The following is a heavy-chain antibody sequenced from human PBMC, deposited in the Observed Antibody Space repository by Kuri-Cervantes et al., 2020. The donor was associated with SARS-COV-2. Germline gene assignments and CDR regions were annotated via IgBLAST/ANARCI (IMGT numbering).Heavy chain of an antibody. CDR3: ARVRSHKTFYFDY. V-gene: IGHV6-1*01. Sequence: SETLSLTCAISGDSVSSNSAAWNWIKQSPSRGLEWLGRTYYRSKWYNDYAVSGKSRIIINPDTSKNQVSLQLNSVTPEDTAVYYCARVRSHKTFYFDYWGQGTLVTVSS. J-gene: IGHJ4*02. D-gene: IGHD2-15*01. CDR2: TYYRSKWYN. CDR1: GDSVSSNSAA.